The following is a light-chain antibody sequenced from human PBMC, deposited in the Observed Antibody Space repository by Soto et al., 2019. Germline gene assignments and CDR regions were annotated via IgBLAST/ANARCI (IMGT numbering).Light chain of an antibody. CDR3: QTSHSNTQV. V-gene: IGLV4-60*02. J-gene: IGLJ2*01. CDR1: SGHSSYI. Sequence: QSVLTQSSASSASLGSSVRLTCTLSSGHSSYIIAWHQQQPGKAPRYLMKLEGSGTYNKGSGVPDRFSGSSSGADRYLTISLLNLEDEADYPCQTSHSNTQVFGGGTKLTVL. CDR2: LEGSGTY.